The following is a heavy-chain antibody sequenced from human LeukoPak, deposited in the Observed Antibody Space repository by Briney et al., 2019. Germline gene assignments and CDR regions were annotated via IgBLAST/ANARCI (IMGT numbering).Heavy chain of an antibody. V-gene: IGHV1-2*02. Sequence: ASVKVSCTASGYTFTSYAMHWVRQAPGQGLEWMGWITPGGGTNYPQKFQGRVTMTRDTSISTAYMELSRLRSDDTAVYYCARGPLGSSGWVPLGYWGQGTLVTVSS. CDR2: ITPGGGT. CDR3: ARGPLGSSGWVPLGY. J-gene: IGHJ4*02. CDR1: GYTFTSYA. D-gene: IGHD6-19*01.